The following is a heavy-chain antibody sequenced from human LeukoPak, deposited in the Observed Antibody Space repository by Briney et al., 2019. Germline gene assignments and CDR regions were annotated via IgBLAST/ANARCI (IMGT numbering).Heavy chain of an antibody. CDR1: GFTFSNAW. D-gene: IGHD1-26*01. Sequence: GGSLRLSCAASGFTFSNAWMSWVRQAPGKRLEWVGRIKSKTDGGTTDYAAPVKGRFTISRDDSKNTLYLQMNSLKTEDTAVYCCTTDSPSIVGATRVDYWGQGTLVTVSS. CDR2: IKSKTDGGTT. J-gene: IGHJ4*02. V-gene: IGHV3-15*01. CDR3: TTDSPSIVGATRVDY.